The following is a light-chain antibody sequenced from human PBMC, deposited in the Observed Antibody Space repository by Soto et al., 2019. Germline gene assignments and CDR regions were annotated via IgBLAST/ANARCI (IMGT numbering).Light chain of an antibody. CDR1: QSVSSSY. CDR2: GAS. V-gene: IGKV3-20*01. CDR3: QQYGSSPYT. Sequence: EIVLTQSPGTLSLSPGERATLSCRASQSVSSSYLAWYQQKPGQAPRLLIYGASSRATGIPERFSGSGSGTDFTLTISRLEPKDFAVYYCQQYGSSPYTFGQGTKLEIK. J-gene: IGKJ2*01.